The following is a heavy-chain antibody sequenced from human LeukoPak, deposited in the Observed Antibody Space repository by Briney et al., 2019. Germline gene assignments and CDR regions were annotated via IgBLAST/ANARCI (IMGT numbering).Heavy chain of an antibody. CDR1: GGSISSYY. D-gene: IGHD3-22*01. V-gene: IGHV4-4*07. J-gene: IGHJ1*01. CDR2: IYTSGST. CDR3: ARVGYYDSSGYYFEH. Sequence: SETLSLTCTVSGGSISSYYWSWIRQPAGKGLEWIGRIYTSGSTNYNPSLKSRVTMSVDTSKNQFSLKLSSVTAADTAVYYCARVGYYDSSGYYFEHWGQGTLVTVSS.